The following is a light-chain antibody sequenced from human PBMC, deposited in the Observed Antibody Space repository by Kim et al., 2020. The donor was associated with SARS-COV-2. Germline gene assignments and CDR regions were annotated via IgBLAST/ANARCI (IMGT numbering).Light chain of an antibody. CDR3: SSYASNSTWV. CDR2: EVR. V-gene: IGLV2-18*02. J-gene: IGLJ3*02. CDR1: RIYVGSNNR. Sequence: GQTGNISCTGTRIYVGSNNRVSWYQQHPGTAPTLMIYEVRKRPSGVPDRFSGSKSGNTASLTISGLQAEDEADYYCSSYASNSTWVFGGGTQLTVL.